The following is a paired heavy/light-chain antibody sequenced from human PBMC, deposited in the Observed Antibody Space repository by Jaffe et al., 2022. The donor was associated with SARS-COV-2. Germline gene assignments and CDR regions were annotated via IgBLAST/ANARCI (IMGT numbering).Light chain of an antibody. Sequence: DIVMTQSPDSLVVSLGERATISCKSSQSVLYSSNNKNYLAWFQQKPGQPPKLLFYWASTRESGVPDRFSGSGSGTDFTLTVSSLQAEDAAVYYCQQYYDAPLTFGGGTKVEIK. CDR1: QSVLYSSNNKNY. CDR2: WAS. J-gene: IGKJ4*01. V-gene: IGKV4-1*01. CDR3: QQYYDAPLT.
Heavy chain of an antibody. J-gene: IGHJ4*02. CDR2: MWSDGNNK. CDR1: GFSFSSYG. CDR3: ARTGCSRTSCHTRHFDY. D-gene: IGHD2-2*01. V-gene: IGHV3-33*01. Sequence: QVQLVESGGGVVQPGRSLRLSCKVSGFSFSSYGLHWVRQAPGKGLEWVAVMWSDGNNKYYADSVKGRFTISRDTSENTLYLQMNSLRAEDTAFYYCARTGCSRTSCHTRHFDYWGQGTLVTVSS.